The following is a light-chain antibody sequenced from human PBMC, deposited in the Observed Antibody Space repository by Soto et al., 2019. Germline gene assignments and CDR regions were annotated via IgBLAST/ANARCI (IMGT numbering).Light chain of an antibody. J-gene: IGKJ5*01. CDR1: QGIGNS. Sequence: VXDRXXXTCRASQGIGNSLAWYQQKPGTVPKLLIYSASTLQSGVPSRFSGSGSGTDFTLTISSLQPEDVAAYYCQKFNTVPATXGQGTRLEIK. CDR3: QKFNTVPAT. CDR2: SAS. V-gene: IGKV1-27*01.